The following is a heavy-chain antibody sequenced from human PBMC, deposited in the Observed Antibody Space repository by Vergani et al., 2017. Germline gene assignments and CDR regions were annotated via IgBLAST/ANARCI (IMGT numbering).Heavy chain of an antibody. CDR1: GYTFTGYY. CDR3: ARTENYGSGSYYNALLYMDV. Sequence: QVQLVQSGAEVKKPGASVKVSCKASGYTFTGYYMHWVRQAPGQGLEWIGWINPNSGGTNYAQKFQGRVTMTRDTSISTAYMELSRLRPDDTAVYYCARTENYGSGSYYNALLYMDVWGKGTTVTVSS. J-gene: IGHJ6*03. CDR2: INPNSGGT. V-gene: IGHV1-2*02. D-gene: IGHD3-10*01.